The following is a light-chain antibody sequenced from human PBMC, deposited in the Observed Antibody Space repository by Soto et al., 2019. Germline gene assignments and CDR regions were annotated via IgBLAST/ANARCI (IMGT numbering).Light chain of an antibody. V-gene: IGLV2-14*01. CDR1: SSDVGGYNY. Sequence: QSALTQPASVSGSPGQSITISCTGTSSDVGGYNYVSWYQQHPGKAPKLMISEVSNRPSGVSSRFPGSKSGNTASLTISGLQAEDEADYYCSSYTSSSTLVFGGGTKLTVL. CDR3: SSYTSSSTLV. J-gene: IGLJ2*01. CDR2: EVS.